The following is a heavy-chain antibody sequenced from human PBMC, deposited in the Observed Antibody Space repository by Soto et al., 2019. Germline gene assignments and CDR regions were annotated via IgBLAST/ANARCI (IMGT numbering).Heavy chain of an antibody. V-gene: IGHV4-30-4*01. J-gene: IGHJ5*01. CDR3: ARGRYCLTGRCFPNWFDS. Sequence: SETLSLTCSVSGDSISTVDYFWAWIRQPPXQALEYIGYIYKSATTYYNPSFESRVAISLDTSKSQFSLNVTSVTAADTAVYFCARGRYCLTGRCFPNWFDSWGQGTLVTVSS. CDR1: GDSISTVDYF. D-gene: IGHD7-27*01. CDR2: IYKSATT.